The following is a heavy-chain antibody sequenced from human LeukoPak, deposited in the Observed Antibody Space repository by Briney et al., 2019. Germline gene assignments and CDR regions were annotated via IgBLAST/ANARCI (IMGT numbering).Heavy chain of an antibody. CDR2: INHSGTT. CDR1: CGYFSGYY. V-gene: IGHV4-34*01. CDR3: ARGPPIDYGILTGYYYFDY. Sequence: SETLSHICAVYCGYFSGYYWTWIRQSPGKGLEWIGEINHSGTTNYNPSLKSRVTISIDTSKNQFSLKLSSVTAADTAVYYCARGPPIDYGILTGYYYFDYWGQGTLVTVSS. J-gene: IGHJ4*02. D-gene: IGHD3-9*01.